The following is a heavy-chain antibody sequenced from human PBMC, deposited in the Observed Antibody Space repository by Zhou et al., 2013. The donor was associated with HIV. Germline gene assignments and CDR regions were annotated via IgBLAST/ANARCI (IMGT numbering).Heavy chain of an antibody. J-gene: IGHJ4*02. CDR2: IIPIFGTA. CDR3: ARGGGYCSGGSCYSLDKDSDTAMVN. Sequence: QVQLVQSGAEVKKPGSSVKVSCKASGGTFSSYAISWVRQAPGQGLEWMGGIIPIFGTANYAQKFQGRVTITTDESTSTAYMELRSLRSDDTAVYYCARGGGYCSGGSCYSLDKDSDTAMVNWGQGTLVTVSS. V-gene: IGHV1-69*05. CDR1: GGTFSSYA. D-gene: IGHD2-15*01.